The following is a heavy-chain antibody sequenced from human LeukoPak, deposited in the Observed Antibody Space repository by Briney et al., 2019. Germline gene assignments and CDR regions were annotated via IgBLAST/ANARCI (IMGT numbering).Heavy chain of an antibody. J-gene: IGHJ3*02. D-gene: IGHD3-10*01. V-gene: IGHV4-38-2*02. CDR2: IYHSVST. Sequence: PSETLSLTCTVSGYSISSGHDWGWIRQPPGKGLEWIGSIYHSVSTNYNPSLKSLVTISVDTSKNQFSLKLSSVTAADTAVYYCARALITMVRRDAFDIWGQGTMVTVSS. CDR1: GYSISSGHD. CDR3: ARALITMVRRDAFDI.